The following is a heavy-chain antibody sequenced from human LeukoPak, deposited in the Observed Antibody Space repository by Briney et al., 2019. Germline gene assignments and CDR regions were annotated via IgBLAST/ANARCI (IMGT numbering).Heavy chain of an antibody. Sequence: GGSLRLSCAASGFTFSSYGMHWVRQAPGKGLEWVAFIRYDGSNKYYADSVKGRFTISRDNSKNTLYLQMNSLRAEDTAVYYCAKDKALSHTLMHRDWFWSGYWNPHPYYYMDVWGKGTTVTVSS. V-gene: IGHV3-30*02. D-gene: IGHD3-3*01. CDR2: IRYDGSNK. J-gene: IGHJ6*03. CDR1: GFTFSSYG. CDR3: AKDKALSHTLMHRDWFWSGYWNPHPYYYMDV.